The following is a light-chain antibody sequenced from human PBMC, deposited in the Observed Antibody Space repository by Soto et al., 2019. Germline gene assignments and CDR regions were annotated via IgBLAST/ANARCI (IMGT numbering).Light chain of an antibody. CDR3: KHRYITLRWT. CDR1: QSISSY. CDR2: AAS. Sequence: DIQMTQSPSSLSASVGDRVTITCRASQSISSYLNWYQQKPGKAPKLLIYAASSLQSGVPSRFSGSGSGTNFTFTISSLQPEDFETYYCKHRYITLRWTFAQGTRV. V-gene: IGKV1-39*01. J-gene: IGKJ1*01.